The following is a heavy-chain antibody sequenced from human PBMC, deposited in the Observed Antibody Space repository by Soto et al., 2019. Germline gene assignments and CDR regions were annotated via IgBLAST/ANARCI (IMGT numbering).Heavy chain of an antibody. CDR3: AREPLELNPLAAAGDY. Sequence: SETLSLTCAVYGGSFSGYYWSWIRQPPGKGLEWIGEINHSGSTNYNPSLKSRVTISVDTSKNQFSLKLSSVTAADTAVYYCAREPLELNPLAAAGDYWGQGTLVTVSS. CDR2: INHSGST. D-gene: IGHD6-13*01. V-gene: IGHV4-34*01. J-gene: IGHJ4*02. CDR1: GGSFSGYY.